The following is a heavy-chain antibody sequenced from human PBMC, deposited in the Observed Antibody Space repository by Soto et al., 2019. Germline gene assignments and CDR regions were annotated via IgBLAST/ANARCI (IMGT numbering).Heavy chain of an antibody. V-gene: IGHV3-21*06. CDR1: GFTFSTYN. CDR3: GANDYGGQLDH. J-gene: IGHJ4*02. Sequence: WGCLRFSGGGCGFTFSTYNLNWVRQALGRGLEWVASISSSSRHFYYSESLKGRISICRDNAKNSVNLQINSLRGDATAVYHGGANDYGGQLDHWGQRT. CDR2: ISSSSRHF. D-gene: IGHD4-17*01.